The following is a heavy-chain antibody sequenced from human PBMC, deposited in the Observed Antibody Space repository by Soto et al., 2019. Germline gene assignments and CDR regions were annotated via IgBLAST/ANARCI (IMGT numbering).Heavy chain of an antibody. J-gene: IGHJ5*02. CDR2: IYHSGST. D-gene: IGHD4-17*01. CDR3: ARVWTTVTNWFDP. V-gene: IGHV4-4*02. CDR1: GGSISSGNW. Sequence: PSETLSLTCAVSGGSISSGNWWSWVRQPPGKGLEWIGEIYHSGSTYYNPSLKSRVTISVDKSKNQFSLKLSSVTAADTAVYYCARVWTTVTNWFDPWGQGTLVTVS.